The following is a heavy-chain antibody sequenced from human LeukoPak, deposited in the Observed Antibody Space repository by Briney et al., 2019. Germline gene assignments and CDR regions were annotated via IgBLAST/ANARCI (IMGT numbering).Heavy chain of an antibody. Sequence: SETLSLTCTVSGGSISSGGYYWSWIRQHPGKGLEWIVYIYYSGSTYYNPSLKSRVTISVDTSKNQFSLKLSSVTAADTAVYYCARGSSGYSSSPLDYWGQGTLVTVSS. CDR3: ARGSSGYSSSPLDY. CDR1: GGSISSGGYY. V-gene: IGHV4-31*03. J-gene: IGHJ4*02. D-gene: IGHD3-22*01. CDR2: IYYSGST.